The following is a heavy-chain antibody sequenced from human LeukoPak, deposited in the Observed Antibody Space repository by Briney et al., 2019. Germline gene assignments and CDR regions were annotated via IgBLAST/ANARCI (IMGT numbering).Heavy chain of an antibody. D-gene: IGHD3-22*01. V-gene: IGHV3-23*01. CDR2: IIGSVHST. J-gene: IGHJ4*02. Sequence: GGSLRLSCAASGFTLSSYAMSWVRQAPGKGLEWVSAIIGSVHSTYYADSVKGRFTISRDNSKNTLYLQMNSLRAEDTAVYYCAKHSYDSSGYYSIDYWGQGTLVTVFS. CDR3: AKHSYDSSGYYSIDY. CDR1: GFTLSSYA.